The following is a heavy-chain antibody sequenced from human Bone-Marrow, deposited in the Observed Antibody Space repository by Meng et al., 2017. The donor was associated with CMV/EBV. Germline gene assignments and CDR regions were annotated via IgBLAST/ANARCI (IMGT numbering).Heavy chain of an antibody. CDR3: ARVIVVVPAARGGWFDP. Sequence: GESLKISCAASGFTFSSYWMSWVRQAPGKGLEWVANIKQDGSEKYYVDSVKGRFTISRENAKNSLYLQMNSLRAEDTAVYYCARVIVVVPAARGGWFDPWGQGTLVTFSS. CDR2: IKQDGSEK. V-gene: IGHV3-7*01. D-gene: IGHD2-2*01. CDR1: GFTFSSYW. J-gene: IGHJ5*02.